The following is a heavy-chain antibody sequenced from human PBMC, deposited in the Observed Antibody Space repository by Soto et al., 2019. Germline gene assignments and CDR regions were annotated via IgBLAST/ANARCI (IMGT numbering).Heavy chain of an antibody. J-gene: IGHJ5*02. CDR3: AREYSSGWYWFDP. CDR1: GYTFTSYA. V-gene: IGHV1-3*01. CDR2: INAGNGNT. Sequence: GASVKVSCKASGYTFTSYAMHWVRQAPGQRLEWMGWINAGNGNTKYSQKFQGRVTITRDTSASTAYMELSSLRSEDTAVYYCAREYSSGWYWFDPWRQGTLVTVSS. D-gene: IGHD6-19*01.